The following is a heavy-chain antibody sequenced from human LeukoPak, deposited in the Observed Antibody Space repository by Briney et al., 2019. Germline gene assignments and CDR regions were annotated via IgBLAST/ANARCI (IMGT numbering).Heavy chain of an antibody. D-gene: IGHD3-3*01. J-gene: IGHJ6*03. Sequence: PSETLSLTCAVYVGSFSGYYWSWIRQPPGKGLEWIGEINHSGSTNYNPSLKSRVTISVDTSKNQFSLKLSSVTAADTAVYYCARGRYYDFWSGYSDYYYMDVWGKGTTVTVSS. CDR3: ARGRYYDFWSGYSDYYYMDV. CDR1: VGSFSGYY. V-gene: IGHV4-34*01. CDR2: INHSGST.